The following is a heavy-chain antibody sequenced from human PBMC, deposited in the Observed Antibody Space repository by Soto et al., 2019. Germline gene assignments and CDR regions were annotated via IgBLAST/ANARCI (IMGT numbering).Heavy chain of an antibody. V-gene: IGHV3-7*04. D-gene: IGHD3-10*01. CDR2: IKKDGSEK. Sequence: EVQLVESGGGLVQPGGSLRLSCTASGFTFSSYWMAWVRQAPGKGLEWVAHIKKDGSEKDYVDSVKGRFTISRDNAKNSLYLQMHRLRVEDTAVYYCTRNRGYDSRYYPFDPWGQGTLVIVSS. CDR3: TRNRGYDSRYYPFDP. J-gene: IGHJ5*02. CDR1: GFTFSSYW.